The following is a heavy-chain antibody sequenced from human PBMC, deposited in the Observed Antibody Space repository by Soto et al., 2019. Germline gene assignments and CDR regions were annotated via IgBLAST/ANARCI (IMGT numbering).Heavy chain of an antibody. V-gene: IGHV4-39*01. CDR1: GGAILDSTYY. J-gene: IGHJ5*02. CDR3: ARQATGYYYGWFDP. D-gene: IGHD3-22*01. CDR2: IFYSGGT. Sequence: QLLLQESGPGLVKPSETLSLTCTVSGGAILDSTYYWAWIRQPPGKGLEWIGTIFYSGGTFYTPSLKSRVTMSVDTSKNQVSLKLTSVTAAVTAVYFCARQATGYYYGWFDPWGQGTLVTVSS.